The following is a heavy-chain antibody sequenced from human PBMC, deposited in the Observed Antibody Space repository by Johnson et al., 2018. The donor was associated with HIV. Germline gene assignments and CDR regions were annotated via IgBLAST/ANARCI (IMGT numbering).Heavy chain of an antibody. Sequence: VQLVESGGGLVKPGGSLRLSCAASVFTVSRNYMSWVRQAPGKGLEWVSVIYSGGSTHYADSVKGRFTISRDNSKNTLYLQMNSLRAEDTAVYYCARGSGVLTGGDSDAFDFWGQGTMVTVSS. V-gene: IGHV3-66*01. CDR1: VFTVSRNY. J-gene: IGHJ3*01. CDR3: ARGSGVLTGGDSDAFDF. CDR2: IYSGGST. D-gene: IGHD4-17*01.